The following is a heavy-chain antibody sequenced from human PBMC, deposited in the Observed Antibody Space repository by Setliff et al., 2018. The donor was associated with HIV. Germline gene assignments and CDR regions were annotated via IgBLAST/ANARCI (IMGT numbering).Heavy chain of an antibody. CDR1: GFTFNTYT. CDR3: AKGMGATGFDY. J-gene: IGHJ4*02. CDR2: ISFDGDNK. V-gene: IGHV3-30*04. Sequence: PGGSLRLSCAASGFTFNTYTMHWVRQAPGKGLDWVTLISFDGDNKYYADSVKGRFTISRDISKNTLYLQMNSLRADDTAVYYCAKGMGATGFDYWGQGTLVTVSS. D-gene: IGHD1-26*01.